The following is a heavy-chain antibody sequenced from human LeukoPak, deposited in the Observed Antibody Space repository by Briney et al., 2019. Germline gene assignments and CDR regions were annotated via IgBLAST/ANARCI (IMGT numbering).Heavy chain of an antibody. CDR1: GGSFSGYH. CDR3: ASPRSITIFGVVRSNSFDY. V-gene: IGHV4-34*01. D-gene: IGHD3-3*01. J-gene: IGHJ4*02. CDR2: INHSGST. Sequence: SETLSLTCGVYGGSFSGYHWSWIRQPPGKGLEWIGEINHSGSTNYNPSLKSRVTISVDTSKNQFSLKLSSVTAADTAVYYCASPRSITIFGVVRSNSFDYWGQGTLVTVSS.